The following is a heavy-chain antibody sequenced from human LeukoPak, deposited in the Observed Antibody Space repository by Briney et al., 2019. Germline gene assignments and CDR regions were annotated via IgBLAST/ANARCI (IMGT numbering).Heavy chain of an antibody. Sequence: SETLSLTCTVSGGSISSSSYYWGWIRQPPGKGLEWIGSIYYSGSTYYNPSLKSRVTISVDTSKNQFSLKLSSVTAADTAVYYCARELGDSYFDYWGQGTLVTVSS. D-gene: IGHD2-21*02. CDR1: GGSISSSSYY. CDR2: IYYSGST. V-gene: IGHV4-39*07. CDR3: ARELGDSYFDY. J-gene: IGHJ4*02.